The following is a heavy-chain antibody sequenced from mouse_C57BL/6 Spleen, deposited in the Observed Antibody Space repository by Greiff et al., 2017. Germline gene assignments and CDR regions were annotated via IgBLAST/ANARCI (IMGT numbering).Heavy chain of an antibody. CDR1: GYTFTSYW. CDR3: ARSNWDEGYAMDY. D-gene: IGHD4-1*01. CDR2: IYPSDSET. Sequence: VKLVESGAELVRPGSSVKLSCKASGYTFTSYWMDWVKQRPGQGLEWIGNIYPSDSETHYNQKFKDKATLTVDKSSSTAYMQLSSLTSEDSAVYYCARSNWDEGYAMDYWGQGTSVTVSS. J-gene: IGHJ4*01. V-gene: IGHV1-61*01.